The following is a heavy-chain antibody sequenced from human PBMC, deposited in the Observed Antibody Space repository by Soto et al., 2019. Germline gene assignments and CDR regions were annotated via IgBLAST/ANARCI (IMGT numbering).Heavy chain of an antibody. V-gene: IGHV3-13*01. CDR1: GFTFSGFD. CDR3: AKSQEIGTHFFDS. J-gene: IGHJ4*02. CDR2: IGTAGDT. Sequence: GGSLRLSCEASGFTFSGFDMHWVRQPTGKGLEWVSSIGTAGDTYYAVSVKGRFTISRDNAKNSLSLQMNSLRAGDMAVYFCAKSQEIGTHFFDSWGQGTQVTASS. D-gene: IGHD6-13*01.